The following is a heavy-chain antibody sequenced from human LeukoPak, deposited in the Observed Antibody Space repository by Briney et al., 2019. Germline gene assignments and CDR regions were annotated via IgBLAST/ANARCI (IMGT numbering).Heavy chain of an antibody. Sequence: GGSLRLSCAASGFTFSSYAMHWVRQAPGKGLEWVAVISYDGSNKYYADSVKGRFTISRDNSKNTLYLQMNSLRAEDTAVYYCARDYYGSGSYYEVHYYGMDVWGQGTTVTVSS. J-gene: IGHJ6*02. CDR2: ISYDGSNK. D-gene: IGHD3-10*01. V-gene: IGHV3-30-3*01. CDR1: GFTFSSYA. CDR3: ARDYYGSGSYYEVHYYGMDV.